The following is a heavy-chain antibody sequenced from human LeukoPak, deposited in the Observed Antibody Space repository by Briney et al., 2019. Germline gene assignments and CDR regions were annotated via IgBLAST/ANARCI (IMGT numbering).Heavy chain of an antibody. Sequence: GESLKISCQVSGYIFTHYWIGWVRQMPGKGLESMGIIYPADSDTTYSPSFQGQVTISADKSISTVYLQWSSLKASDTAMYYCARRGGGYFDYWGQGTLVTVSS. J-gene: IGHJ4*02. V-gene: IGHV5-51*01. CDR2: IYPADSDT. D-gene: IGHD3-22*01. CDR1: GYIFTHYW. CDR3: ARRGGGYFDY.